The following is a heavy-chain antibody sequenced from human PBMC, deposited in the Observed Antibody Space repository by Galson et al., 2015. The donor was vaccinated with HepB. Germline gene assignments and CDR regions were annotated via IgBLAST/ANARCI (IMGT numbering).Heavy chain of an antibody. D-gene: IGHD3-16*01. V-gene: IGHV3-48*01. J-gene: IGHJ4*02. CDR3: VRWGSFDS. CDR1: GFNFSAYS. Sequence: SLRLSCAASGFNFSAYSMNWVRQAPGEGLQWVSYIGKTSRGIYYTDSVKGRFTISRDNAKNSVTLQMNGLRVEDTAVYYCVRWGSFDSWGQGTLVIVSS. CDR2: IGKTSRGI.